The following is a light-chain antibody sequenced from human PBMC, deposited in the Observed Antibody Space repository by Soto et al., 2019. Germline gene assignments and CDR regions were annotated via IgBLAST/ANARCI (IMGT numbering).Light chain of an antibody. V-gene: IGLV2-14*03. CDR2: NVY. Sequence: QSVLTQPASVSGSPGQSITISCTETSSDVGAYNFVSWHQQHPGKAPKLMIYNVYDRPSGISYRFSGSKSGNTASLTISGLQAEDEADYYCSAYTVSRTYVFGNGSKVTVL. CDR1: SSDVGAYNF. J-gene: IGLJ1*01. CDR3: SAYTVSRTYV.